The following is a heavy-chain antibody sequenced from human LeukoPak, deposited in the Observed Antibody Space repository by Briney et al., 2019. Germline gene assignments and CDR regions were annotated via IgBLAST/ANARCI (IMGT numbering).Heavy chain of an antibody. J-gene: IGHJ6*03. D-gene: IGHD3-10*01. V-gene: IGHV4-4*02. CDR3: ARGEEFVLWFGELSFYMDV. Sequence: SGTLSLTCAVSGGSISRSNWWSWVRQPPGKGLEWIGEIYHSGSTNYNPSLKSRVTISVDKSKNQFSLKLSSVTAADTAVYYCARGEEFVLWFGELSFYMDVWGKGTTVTISS. CDR1: GGSISRSNW. CDR2: IYHSGST.